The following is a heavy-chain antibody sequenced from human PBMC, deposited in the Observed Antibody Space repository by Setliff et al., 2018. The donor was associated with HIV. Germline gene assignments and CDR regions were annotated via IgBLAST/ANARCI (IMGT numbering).Heavy chain of an antibody. CDR3: ARVSRLHPFDP. CDR2: IYTSGTT. CDR1: GGSISSGGFY. J-gene: IGHJ5*02. Sequence: SETLSLTCTVSGGSISSGGFYWYWIRQPAGKGLEWIGRIYTSGTTNYNPSLEGRITMSVDRSKNQFSLRLTSVTAADTAMYYCARVSRLHPFDPWGQGTLVTVSS. D-gene: IGHD2-15*01. V-gene: IGHV4-61*02.